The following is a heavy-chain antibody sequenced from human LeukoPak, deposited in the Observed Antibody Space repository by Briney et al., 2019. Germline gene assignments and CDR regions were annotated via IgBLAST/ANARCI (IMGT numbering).Heavy chain of an antibody. CDR1: GFTFSTYG. D-gene: IGHD5-12*01. J-gene: IGHJ6*03. CDR2: IWYDGTNK. CDR3: AKAGGNSGYDNYYYMDV. Sequence: SGRSLRLSCAASGFTFSTYGMEWVHQAPGKGLEWVALIWYDGTNKYYVDSVKGRFTISRDNSKNTLYLQMNSLRAEDTAVYYCAKAGGNSGYDNYYYMDVWGKGTTVTVSS. V-gene: IGHV3-33*06.